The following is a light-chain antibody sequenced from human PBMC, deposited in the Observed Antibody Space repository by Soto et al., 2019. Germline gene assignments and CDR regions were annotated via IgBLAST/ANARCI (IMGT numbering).Light chain of an antibody. CDR2: EAS. J-gene: IGKJ4*01. CDR3: QQHAHWPLT. CDR1: QSVSND. Sequence: EIVMTQSPATLSVSPGERATLFCRASQSVSNDVAWYQQKPGQAPRLLIYEASTRATGIPARFSGSGSGTDFTLTISSLEPEDFAVYYCQQHAHWPLTFGGGTKVDIK. V-gene: IGKV3-11*01.